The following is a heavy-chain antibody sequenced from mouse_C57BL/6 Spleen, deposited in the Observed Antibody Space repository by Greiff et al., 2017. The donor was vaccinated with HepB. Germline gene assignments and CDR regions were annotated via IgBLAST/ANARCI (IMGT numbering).Heavy chain of an antibody. CDR2: ISYSGST. J-gene: IGHJ1*03. CDR3: ARGGSSYPHWYFGV. CDR1: GYSITSGYD. V-gene: IGHV3-1*01. D-gene: IGHD1-1*01. Sequence: VQLQQSGPGMVKPSQSLSLTCTVTGYSITSGYDWHWIRHFPGNKLEWMGYISYSGSTNYNPSLKSRISITHDTSKNHFFMKLNSVTTEDTATYYCARGGSSYPHWYFGVWGTGTTGTVSS.